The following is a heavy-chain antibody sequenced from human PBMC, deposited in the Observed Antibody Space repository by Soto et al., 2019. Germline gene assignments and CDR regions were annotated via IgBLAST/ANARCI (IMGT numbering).Heavy chain of an antibody. CDR3: ASRGIIGTPTDY. Sequence: PGESLKISCQGSGYSFGAYWIGWVRQMPGKGLEWMGIIFPGDSDTRYRPSFQGQVTISVDRSINTAYLQWSSLKTSDTAMYFCASRGIIGTPTDYWGQGTQVTVSS. V-gene: IGHV5-51*01. CDR2: IFPGDSDT. J-gene: IGHJ4*02. CDR1: GYSFGAYW. D-gene: IGHD1-7*01.